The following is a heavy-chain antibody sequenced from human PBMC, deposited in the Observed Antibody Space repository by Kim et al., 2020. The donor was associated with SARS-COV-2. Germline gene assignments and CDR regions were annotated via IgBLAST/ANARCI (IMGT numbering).Heavy chain of an antibody. CDR1: RFTFSSSA. V-gene: IGHV3-23*01. CDR3: AKNVYITSVTFLWYFDL. J-gene: IGHJ2*01. Sequence: GGSLRLSCVASRFTFSSSAMTWVRQAPGKGLEWVSTIFGSGHGTYHADSVKGRFVVSRDNSKNTLYLQMNNLRGEDTAIYYCAKNVYITSVTFLWYFDLWGRGSSVTVSS. CDR2: IFGSGHGT. D-gene: IGHD2-2*01.